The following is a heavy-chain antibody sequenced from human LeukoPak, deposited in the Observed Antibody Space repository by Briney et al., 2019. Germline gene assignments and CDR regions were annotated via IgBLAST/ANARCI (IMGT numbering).Heavy chain of an antibody. D-gene: IGHD1-14*01. CDR3: ARGNGFLQPGALGWFDP. Sequence: TASETLSLTCTLSGGSISSYYWSWIRQPPGKGLEWLGHIYYSGSTNYNTSLKSRATISVDTSKNQFSLKLSSVIAADTAVYYCARGNGFLQPGALGWFDPWGQGTLVTVSS. J-gene: IGHJ5*02. V-gene: IGHV4-59*13. CDR1: GGSISSYY. CDR2: IYYSGST.